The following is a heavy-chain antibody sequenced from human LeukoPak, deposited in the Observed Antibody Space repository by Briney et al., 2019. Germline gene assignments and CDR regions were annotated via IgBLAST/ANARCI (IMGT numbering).Heavy chain of an antibody. Sequence: SVTVSFTASGGTFTSYAISWVRQAPGQGLEWMGRIIPTLEIANYAQKFQGRVTITADKSTSTAYMELSSLRPEDTAVYYCARVISGTWLWFWGQGTLVTVSS. CDR2: IIPTLEIA. D-gene: IGHD1-14*01. CDR1: GGTFTSYA. V-gene: IGHV1-69*04. CDR3: ARVISGTWLWF. J-gene: IGHJ4*02.